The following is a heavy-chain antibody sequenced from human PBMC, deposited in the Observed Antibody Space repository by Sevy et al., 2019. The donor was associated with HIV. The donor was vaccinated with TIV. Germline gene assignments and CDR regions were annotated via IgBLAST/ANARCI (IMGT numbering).Heavy chain of an antibody. CDR3: ARDTMAVDTSAFDI. V-gene: IGHV3-30-3*01. CDR1: GFTFSSYA. CDR2: ISYVGSNK. J-gene: IGHJ3*02. D-gene: IGHD6-19*01. Sequence: GGSLRLSCAASGFTFSSYAMHWVRQAPGKGLEWVAVISYVGSNKYYADSVKGRFTISRDNSKNTLYLQMNSLRAEDTAVYYCARDTMAVDTSAFDIWGQGTMVTVSS.